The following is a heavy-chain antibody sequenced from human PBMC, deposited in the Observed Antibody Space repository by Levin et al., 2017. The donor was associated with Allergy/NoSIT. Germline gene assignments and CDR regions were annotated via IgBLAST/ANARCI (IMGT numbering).Heavy chain of an antibody. CDR3: AKGRTSDY. J-gene: IGHJ4*02. CDR1: GFTFSTYA. Sequence: LAGGSLRLSCAASGFTFSTYAMSWVRRAPGKGLEWVSAVSASGDSTYYADSVKGRFTISRDNSKNTLYLQMNSLRAEDAALYYCAKGRTSDYWGQGTLVTVSS. V-gene: IGHV3-23*01. CDR2: VSASGDST.